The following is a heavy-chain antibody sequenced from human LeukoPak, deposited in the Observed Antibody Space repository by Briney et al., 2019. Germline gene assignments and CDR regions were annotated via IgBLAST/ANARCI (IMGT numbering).Heavy chain of an antibody. V-gene: IGHV3-7*05. CDR1: GFTFTSYW. CDR2: IKQDGSDK. CDR3: VRDYCSGVTCYTGY. J-gene: IGHJ4*02. Sequence: PGGSLRLSCAASGFTFTSYWMTWVRQAPGKGLEWVANIKQDGSDKHYVDSVKGRFTISRDNAGSSVYLQMNSLRAEDTAVYYCVRDYCSGVTCYTGYWGQGTLVTVSS. D-gene: IGHD2-15*01.